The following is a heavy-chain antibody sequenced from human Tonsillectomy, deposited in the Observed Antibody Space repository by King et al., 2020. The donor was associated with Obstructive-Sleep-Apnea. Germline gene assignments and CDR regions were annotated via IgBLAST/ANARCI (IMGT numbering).Heavy chain of an antibody. Sequence: QLVQSGGGLVQPGGSLRLSCAASGFTFSSYAMTWVRQAPGKGLEWVSAISASGGSTYYADSVRGRFTISRDNSKSTLYLQMNSLRAEDTAVYYCAKLVALRDTYFDYWGQGTLVTVSS. J-gene: IGHJ4*02. CDR2: ISASGGST. D-gene: IGHD5-12*01. CDR3: AKLVALRDTYFDY. V-gene: IGHV3-23*04. CDR1: GFTFSSYA.